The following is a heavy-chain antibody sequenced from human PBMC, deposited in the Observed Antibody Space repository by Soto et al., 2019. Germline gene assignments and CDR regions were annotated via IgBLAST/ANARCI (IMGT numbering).Heavy chain of an antibody. D-gene: IGHD3-22*01. Sequence: QVQLVESGGGVVQPGRSLRLSCAASGFTFSSYGMHWVRQAPGKGLEWVAVIPYDGSNKYYADSVKGRFTISRDNSKNTLYLQMNSLRAEDTAVYYCAKGSDSSGYYYPSLGMDVWGQGTTVTVSS. CDR3: AKGSDSSGYYYPSLGMDV. CDR1: GFTFSSYG. V-gene: IGHV3-30*18. CDR2: IPYDGSNK. J-gene: IGHJ6*02.